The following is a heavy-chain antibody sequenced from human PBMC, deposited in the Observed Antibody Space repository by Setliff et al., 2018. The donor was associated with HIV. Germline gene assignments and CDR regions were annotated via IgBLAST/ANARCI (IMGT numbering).Heavy chain of an antibody. V-gene: IGHV4-61*09. Sequence: SCTVSGGSINSDSYNYYWSWIRQPAGKGLEWIGHIYTSGSTNYNPSLKSRVTISVDTSKNQFSMKLSSVTAADTAVYYCARGLSSGWYGYWYFDLWGRGTLVTVSS. CDR1: GGSINSDSYNYY. D-gene: IGHD6-19*01. CDR3: ARGLSSGWYGYWYFDL. CDR2: IYTSGST. J-gene: IGHJ2*01.